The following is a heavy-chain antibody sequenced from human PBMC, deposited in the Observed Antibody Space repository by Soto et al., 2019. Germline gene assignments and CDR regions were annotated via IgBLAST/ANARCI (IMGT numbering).Heavy chain of an antibody. CDR2: IYYNGNT. CDR1: RGSISTYY. Sequence: SETLSLTCTVSRGSISTYYWSWIRQPPGKGLECIGYIYYNGNTNYNPSLKSRVTISVDTSKNQFTLNLNSVTAADTAVCYCARHATRSYDYWGQGTQVTVSS. J-gene: IGHJ4*02. V-gene: IGHV4-59*08. CDR3: ARHATRSYDY.